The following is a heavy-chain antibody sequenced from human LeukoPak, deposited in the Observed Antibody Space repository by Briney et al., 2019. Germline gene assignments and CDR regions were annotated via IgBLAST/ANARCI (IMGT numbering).Heavy chain of an antibody. CDR1: GGSISNYY. D-gene: IGHD6-6*01. CDR3: ARLSRGSSAGFDY. Sequence: SETLSLTCTVSGGSISNYYWNWIRQPPGKGLEWIGYIYYSGSSNYNPSLKSRVTISVDTSKNQFSLKVNSVTAADTAVYFCARLSRGSSAGFDYWGQGILVTVSS. J-gene: IGHJ4*02. CDR2: IYYSGSS. V-gene: IGHV4-59*01.